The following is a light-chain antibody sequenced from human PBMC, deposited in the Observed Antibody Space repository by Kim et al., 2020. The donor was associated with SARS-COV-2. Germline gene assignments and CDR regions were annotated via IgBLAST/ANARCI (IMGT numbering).Light chain of an antibody. J-gene: IGLJ3*02. CDR2: DVT. CDR1: SSDVGGYDY. Sequence: QSALTQPASVSGSPGQSITISCTGSSSDVGGYDYVSWYQQHPGKVPKLMIYDVTHRPSGVSNRFSGSKSGNTASLSISGLQAEDEADYYCCSYTTSSTWMFGGGTKLTVL. V-gene: IGLV2-14*03. CDR3: CSYTTSSTWM.